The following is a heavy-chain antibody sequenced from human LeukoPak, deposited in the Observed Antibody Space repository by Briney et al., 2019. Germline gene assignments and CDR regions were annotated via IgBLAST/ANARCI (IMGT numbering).Heavy chain of an antibody. J-gene: IGHJ4*02. CDR3: TRSYRYGLDY. CDR1: PFTFSNYW. Sequence: GSLRLSCVASPFTFSNYWMTWVRQAPVKGLEWVATIKPDGSEGYYVDSVKGRFTISRDNAKNSLYLEMNSLRVEDTAVYYCTRSYRYGLDYWGQGTLVTVSS. V-gene: IGHV3-7*03. CDR2: IKPDGSEG. D-gene: IGHD5-18*01.